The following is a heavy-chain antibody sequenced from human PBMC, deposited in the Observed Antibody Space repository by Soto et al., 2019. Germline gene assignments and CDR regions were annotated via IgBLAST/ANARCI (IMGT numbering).Heavy chain of an antibody. V-gene: IGHV4-34*01. Sequence: QVQLQQSGAGLLKPSETLSLTCAVYGESFSGYIWTWIRQTPGKGLQWIGQINHSGSASYNPSLXSRVTISGHTPXXXFXXELSSVTAADTAVYYCARGLITGSHYSGGWYSFDSWGQGTQVTVSS. CDR3: ARGLITGSHYSGGWYSFDS. J-gene: IGHJ4*02. CDR2: INHSGSA. CDR1: GESFSGYI. D-gene: IGHD6-19*01.